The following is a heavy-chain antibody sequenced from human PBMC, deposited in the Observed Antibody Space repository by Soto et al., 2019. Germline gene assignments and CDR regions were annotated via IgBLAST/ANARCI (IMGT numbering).Heavy chain of an antibody. V-gene: IGHV5-51*01. CDR1: GYSFTSYW. D-gene: IGHD4-4*01. CDR2: IYPGDSDT. CDR3: ARHIYRTYINYYYVMDV. J-gene: IGHJ6*02. Sequence: GESLKLSCKGSGYSFTSYWIGWVSQMPGKGLEWMGIIYPGDSDTRYSPSFQGQVTISADKSISTAYLQWSSLKASDTAMYYCARHIYRTYINYYYVMDVWGQGTTVTVSS.